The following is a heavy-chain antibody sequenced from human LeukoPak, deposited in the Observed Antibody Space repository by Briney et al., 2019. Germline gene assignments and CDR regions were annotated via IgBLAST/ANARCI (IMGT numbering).Heavy chain of an antibody. D-gene: IGHD3-16*02. CDR1: GGPLSGYS. V-gene: IGHV4-34*10. J-gene: IGHJ4*02. Sequence: SETLSLTCAIYGGPLSGYSWSWIRQPPRQGLEWIGEINDCGSTTSNPSLQLRPRMSLYTSRTQFSLTLGSVSAAATAVSFCARSVRYQIYWEKGTLVSVFS. CDR2: INDCGST. CDR3: ARSVRYQIY.